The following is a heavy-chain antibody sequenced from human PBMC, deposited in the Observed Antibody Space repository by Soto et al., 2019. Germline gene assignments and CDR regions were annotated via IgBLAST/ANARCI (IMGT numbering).Heavy chain of an antibody. J-gene: IGHJ4*02. D-gene: IGHD1-26*01. CDR1: GFTFSSYA. CDR2: ISGSGGRT. CDR3: AKPIVGADPFDS. V-gene: IGHV3-23*01. Sequence: VGSLRLSCAASGFTFSSYATSWVRQAPGKGLEWVSTISGSGGRTFYADTVKGRFTISRDNYKNTLYLQMNSLRAEDTAVYYCAKPIVGADPFDSWGQGTLVTVSS.